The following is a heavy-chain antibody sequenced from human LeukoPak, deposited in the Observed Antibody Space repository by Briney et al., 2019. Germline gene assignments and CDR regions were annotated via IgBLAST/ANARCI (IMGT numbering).Heavy chain of an antibody. Sequence: ASVKVSCKASGYTFTGYYMHWVRQAPGQGLEWMGWINPNSGGTNYAQKFQGRVTMTRDTSISTAYMELSRLRSADTAVYYCARSPRRGQQWPIQYFDYWGQGTLVTVSS. CDR3: ARSPRRGQQWPIQYFDY. CDR2: INPNSGGT. CDR1: GYTFTGYY. D-gene: IGHD6-19*01. J-gene: IGHJ4*02. V-gene: IGHV1-2*02.